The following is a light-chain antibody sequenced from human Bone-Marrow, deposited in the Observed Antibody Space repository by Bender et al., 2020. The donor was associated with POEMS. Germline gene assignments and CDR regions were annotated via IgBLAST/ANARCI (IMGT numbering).Light chain of an antibody. Sequence: QSTLTQPASVSGSPGQSISISCTGTTSDVGGYTLVSWYPQHPGKAPKLMIYEGSERPSGVSARFSGSKSGNTASLTISGLQPEDEADYYCCSFAGVGVFGSGTTVTVL. V-gene: IGLV2-23*01. CDR1: TSDVGGYTL. CDR2: EGS. CDR3: CSFAGVGV. J-gene: IGLJ1*01.